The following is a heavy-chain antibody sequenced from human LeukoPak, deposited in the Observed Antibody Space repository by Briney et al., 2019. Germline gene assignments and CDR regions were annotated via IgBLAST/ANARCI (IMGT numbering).Heavy chain of an antibody. D-gene: IGHD5-18*01. CDR2: ISSSSSYI. CDR1: GFTFSSYS. CDR3: ARGIKYSYGSYHY. V-gene: IGHV3-21*01. Sequence: GGSLRLSCAASGFTFSSYSMNWVRQAPGKGLEWVSSISSSSSYIYYADSVKGRFTISRDNAKNSLYLQMNSLRAEDTAVYYCARGIKYSYGSYHYWGQGTLVTVSS. J-gene: IGHJ4*02.